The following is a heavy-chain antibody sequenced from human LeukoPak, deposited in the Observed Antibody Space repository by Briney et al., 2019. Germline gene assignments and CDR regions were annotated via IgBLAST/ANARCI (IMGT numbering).Heavy chain of an antibody. CDR3: AKDQSRITIFGVVIEYYFDY. CDR2: MNPNSGNT. J-gene: IGHJ4*02. CDR1: GYTFTSYD. D-gene: IGHD3-3*01. Sequence: ASVKVSCKASGYTFTSYDINWVRQATGQGLEWMGWMNPNSGNTGYAQKFQGRVTMTRNTSISTAYMELSSLRAEDTAVYYCAKDQSRITIFGVVIEYYFDYWGQGTLVTVSS. V-gene: IGHV1-8*01.